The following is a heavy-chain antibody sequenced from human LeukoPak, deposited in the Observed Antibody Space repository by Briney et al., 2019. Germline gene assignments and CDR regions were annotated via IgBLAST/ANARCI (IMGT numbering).Heavy chain of an antibody. CDR2: IYHSGST. CDR3: ARVDIVANNAFDI. J-gene: IGHJ3*02. Sequence: PSQTLSLTCGVSGGSISSDNYSWSWIRQPPGKGLEWIGYIYHSGSTYFNPSLKSRVTMSVDRSKSQFSLRLNSVTAADTAVYYCARVDIVANNAFDIWGQGTVVTVSS. CDR1: GGSISSDNYS. D-gene: IGHD5-12*01. V-gene: IGHV4-30-2*01.